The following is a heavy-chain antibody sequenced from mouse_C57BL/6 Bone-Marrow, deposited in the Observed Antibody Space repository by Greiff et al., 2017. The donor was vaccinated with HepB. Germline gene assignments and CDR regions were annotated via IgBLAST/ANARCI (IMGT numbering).Heavy chain of an antibody. D-gene: IGHD3-2*02. CDR1: GFTFSSYA. CDR2: ISSGGDYI. J-gene: IGHJ3*01. CDR3: TRGQLRPAWFAD. Sequence: EVKVEESGEGLVKPGGSLKLSCAASGFTFSSYAMSWVRQTPEKRLEWVAYISSGGDYIYYADTVKGRFTISRDNARNTLYLQMSSLKSEDTAMYYCTRGQLRPAWFADWGQGTLVTVSA. V-gene: IGHV5-9-1*02.